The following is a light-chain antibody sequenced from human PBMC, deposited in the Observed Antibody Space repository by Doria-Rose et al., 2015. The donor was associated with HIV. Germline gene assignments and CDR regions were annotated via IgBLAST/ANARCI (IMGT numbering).Light chain of an antibody. CDR1: QSISGY. CDR2: AAS. J-gene: IGKJ1*01. CDR3: HQREM. Sequence: QMTQSPSSLSASVGDRVTITCRTSQSISGYLNWYQQKPGQAPKLLIYAASSLQSGVPSRFSGRRSETDFTLTISSLQPEDFATYYCHQREMFGQGTRVEIK. V-gene: IGKV1-39*01.